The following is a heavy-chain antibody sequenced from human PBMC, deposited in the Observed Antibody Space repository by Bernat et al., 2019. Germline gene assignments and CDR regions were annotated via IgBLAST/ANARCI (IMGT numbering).Heavy chain of an antibody. V-gene: IGHV3-11*06. CDR1: GFTFSDYY. CDR2: ISSSSSYT. CDR3: ARDYYDSSGYRWFDP. D-gene: IGHD3-22*01. J-gene: IGHJ5*02. Sequence: QVQLVESGGGLVKPGGSLRLSCAASGFTFSDYYMSWIRQAPGKGLEWVSYISSSSSYTNYADSVKGRFTISRDNAKNSLYPQMNSLRAEDTAVYYCARDYYDSSGYRWFDPWGQGTLVTVSS.